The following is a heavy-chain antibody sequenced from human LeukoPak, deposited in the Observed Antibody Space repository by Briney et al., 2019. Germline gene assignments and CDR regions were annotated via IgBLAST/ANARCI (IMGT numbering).Heavy chain of an antibody. J-gene: IGHJ4*02. V-gene: IGHV3-74*01. CDR1: GNYW. Sequence: GGSLRLSCAASGNYWMHRVRQAPGKGLVWVSHINSDGSWTSYADSVKGRFTISKDNAKNTVYLQMNSLRAEDTAVYYCVSFYETYWGRGTLVTVSS. CDR3: VSFYETY. CDR2: INSDGSWT. D-gene: IGHD2/OR15-2a*01.